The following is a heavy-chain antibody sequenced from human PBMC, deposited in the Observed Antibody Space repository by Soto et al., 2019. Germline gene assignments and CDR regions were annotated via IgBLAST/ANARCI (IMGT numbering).Heavy chain of an antibody. CDR3: ARDRGYSGYENYYYYGMDV. V-gene: IGHV3-48*02. Sequence: HPGGSLRLSCAAAGFSFRTNSMNWVRQAPGKGLEWVSYISSSSSTIYYAASVKGRFTISRDNAKNSLHLQMKSLRDEDTAVYYCARDRGYSGYENYYYYGMDVWGQGTTVTVSS. D-gene: IGHD5-12*01. CDR1: GFSFRTNS. J-gene: IGHJ6*02. CDR2: ISSSSSTI.